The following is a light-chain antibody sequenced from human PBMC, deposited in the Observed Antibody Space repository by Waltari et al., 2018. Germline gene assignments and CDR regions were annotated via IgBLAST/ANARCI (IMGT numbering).Light chain of an antibody. CDR2: AAS. V-gene: IGKV3-20*01. J-gene: IGKJ3*01. CDR3: QQYGSLPRT. Sequence: CTASQRVRSKALAWYQQKPRHAPMLVIYAASSSATGVPVRFSGIGSGTDFTLTISILEPEDFAVYYCQQYGSLPRTFGPGTKVDVK. CDR1: QRVRSKA.